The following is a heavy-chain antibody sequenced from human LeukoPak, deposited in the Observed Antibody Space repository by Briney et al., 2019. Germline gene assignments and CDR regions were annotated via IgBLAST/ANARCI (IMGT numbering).Heavy chain of an antibody. J-gene: IGHJ4*02. D-gene: IGHD1-26*01. CDR3: ATPPSYAVLGY. Sequence: GGSLRLSCAASGFTFSDYYMSWIRQAPGKGLEWVSYISSSGSTIYYADSVKGRFTISRDNAKNSLYLQMNSLRAEDMAMYYCATPPSYAVLGYWGQGTLVTVSS. V-gene: IGHV3-11*04. CDR2: ISSSGSTI. CDR1: GFTFSDYY.